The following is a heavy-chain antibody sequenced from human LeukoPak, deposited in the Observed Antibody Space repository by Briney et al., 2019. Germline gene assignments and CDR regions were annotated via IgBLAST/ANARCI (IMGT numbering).Heavy chain of an antibody. Sequence: ASVKVSCKTSGYTFSTYDLVWVRRAPGQGLEWMGWINPSSGGTNYAQKFQGRVTMTRDTSISTAYMELSELRSDDTAVYYCAGQKDPRPIDYWGQGTLITVSS. V-gene: IGHV1-2*02. CDR2: INPSSGGT. CDR1: GYTFSTYD. J-gene: IGHJ4*02. CDR3: AGQKDPRPIDY.